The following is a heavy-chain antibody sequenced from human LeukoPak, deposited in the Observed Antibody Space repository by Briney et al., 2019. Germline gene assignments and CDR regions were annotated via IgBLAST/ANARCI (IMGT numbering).Heavy chain of an antibody. CDR3: ARDAEGVGDADRLFDY. CDR2: IYTSGST. V-gene: IGHV4-61*02. D-gene: IGHD2-21*02. Sequence: SETLSLTCTVSGGSISSGSYYWSWIRQPAGKGLEWIGRIYTSGSTNYNPSLKSRVTISVDTSKNQFSLKLSSVTAADTAVYYCARDAEGVGDADRLFDYWGQGTLVTVSS. CDR1: GGSISSGSYY. J-gene: IGHJ4*02.